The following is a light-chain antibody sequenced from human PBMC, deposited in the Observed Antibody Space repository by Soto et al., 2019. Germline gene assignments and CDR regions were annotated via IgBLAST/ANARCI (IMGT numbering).Light chain of an antibody. Sequence: DIQMTQSPSTLSSSLGDRATITCRASQSISSWLAWYQQKPGKAPKLPIYDASSLESGVPSRFSGSGSGTEFTLTSSSLQPDDFATYYCQQYNSYSGTFGQGTKVEIK. CDR2: DAS. V-gene: IGKV1-5*01. CDR3: QQYNSYSGT. CDR1: QSISSW. J-gene: IGKJ1*01.